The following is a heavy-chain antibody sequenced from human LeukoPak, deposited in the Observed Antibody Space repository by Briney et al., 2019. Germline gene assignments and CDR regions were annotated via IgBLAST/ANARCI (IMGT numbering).Heavy chain of an antibody. V-gene: IGHV3-48*01. D-gene: IGHD1-7*01. CDR2: ISSSSSTI. CDR3: ARRGWNYGDY. CDR1: GFTYSSYS. Sequence: GGSLRLSCAASGFTYSSYSMNWVRQAPGKGLEWVSYISSSSSTIYYADSVKGRFTISRDNAKNSLYLQMNSLRAEDTALYYCARRGWNYGDYWGQGTLVTVSS. J-gene: IGHJ4*02.